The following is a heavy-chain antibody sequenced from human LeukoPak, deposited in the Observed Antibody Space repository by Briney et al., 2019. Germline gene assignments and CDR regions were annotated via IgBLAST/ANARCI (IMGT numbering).Heavy chain of an antibody. CDR3: ARGSSSSVWFDP. J-gene: IGHJ5*02. V-gene: IGHV4-30-4*01. D-gene: IGHD6-6*01. Sequence: PPQTLCLTCTVSGVSLSSGDYYGGWIRQPPGEGLEWIGYIYYSGTTYTNPSLKSRVTITVDTSKNQFSLRLSPVTAADTAVYYCARGSSSSVWFDPWGKGNLVTVS. CDR2: IYYSGTT. CDR1: GVSLSSGDYY.